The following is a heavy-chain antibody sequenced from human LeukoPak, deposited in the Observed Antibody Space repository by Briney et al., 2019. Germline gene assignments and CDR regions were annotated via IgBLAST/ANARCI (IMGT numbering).Heavy chain of an antibody. J-gene: IGHJ5*02. CDR3: ARRGPPRTLLRGVKSGWFDP. Sequence: SETLSLTCAVSGGSISSSNWWSWVRQPPGKGLEWIGEIYHSGSTNYNPSLKSRVTISVDKSKNQFSLKLSSVTAADTAVYYCARRGPPRTLLRGVKSGWFDPWGQGTLVTVSS. CDR2: IYHSGST. V-gene: IGHV4-4*02. D-gene: IGHD3-10*01. CDR1: GGSISSSNW.